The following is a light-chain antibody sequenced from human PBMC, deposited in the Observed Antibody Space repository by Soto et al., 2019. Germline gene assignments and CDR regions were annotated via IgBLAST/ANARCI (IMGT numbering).Light chain of an antibody. V-gene: IGKV1-12*01. J-gene: IGKJ5*01. CDR2: AAS. CDR3: QQANSFPIT. CDR1: ESIGRW. Sequence: DIQMTQSPSTLSASVGDRVTITCRASESIGRWLAWYQQKPGKAPKLLIYAASSLQSGVPSRFSGSGSGTDFTLTISSLQPEDFATYYCQQANSFPITFGQGTRLEIK.